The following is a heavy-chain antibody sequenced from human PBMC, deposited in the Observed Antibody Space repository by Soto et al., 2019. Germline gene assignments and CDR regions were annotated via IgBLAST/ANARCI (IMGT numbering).Heavy chain of an antibody. Sequence: RGSLRLSCAASGFTFSSYAMSWVRQAPGKGLEWVSAISGSGGSTYYADSVKGRFTISRDNSKNTLYLQMNSLRSEDTAVYYCAVSISLDAFDIWGQGTMVTVSS. CDR2: ISGSGGST. J-gene: IGHJ3*02. CDR3: AVSISLDAFDI. V-gene: IGHV3-23*01. D-gene: IGHD3-16*02. CDR1: GFTFSSYA.